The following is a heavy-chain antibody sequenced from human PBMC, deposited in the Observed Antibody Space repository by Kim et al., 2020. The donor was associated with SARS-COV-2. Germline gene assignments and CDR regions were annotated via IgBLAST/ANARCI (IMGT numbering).Heavy chain of an antibody. CDR1: GFTFSDYY. D-gene: IGHD2-2*01. V-gene: IGHV3-11*04. CDR3: ARSSSYGGGVDV. Sequence: GGSLRLSCAASGFTFSDYYMSWIRQAPGKGLELFSHIYTTGSTIYYADSVKGRFTISRDNAKSSLYLQMNSLRVEDTAVYYCARSSSYGGGVDVWGQGTTVTVSS. J-gene: IGHJ6*02. CDR2: IYTTGSTI.